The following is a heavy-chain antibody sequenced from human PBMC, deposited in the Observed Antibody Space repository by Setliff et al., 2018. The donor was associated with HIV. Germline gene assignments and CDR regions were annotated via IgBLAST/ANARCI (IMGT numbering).Heavy chain of an antibody. J-gene: IGHJ4*02. D-gene: IGHD2-2*01. V-gene: IGHV4-34*01. CDR2: INHSGSP. CDR1: GGSFSGYY. Sequence: SETLSLTCAVYGGSFSGYYWTWIRQPPGKGLEWIGEINHSGSPTYDPSLKGRVTILVDTSKNQFSLKLSSVTAADTAVYYCARGGSSNWYEGYFDYWGQGTLVTVSS. CDR3: ARGGSSNWYEGYFDY.